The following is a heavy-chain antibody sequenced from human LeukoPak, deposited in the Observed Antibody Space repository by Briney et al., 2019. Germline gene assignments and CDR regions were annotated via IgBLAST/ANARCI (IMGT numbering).Heavy chain of an antibody. J-gene: IGHJ6*02. Sequence: ASVKVSCKVSGYTLTELSMHWVRQAPGKGLEWMGGFDPEDGETIYAQKFQGRVTMTEDTSTDTAYMELSSLRSEDTAVYYCARTITRITIFGVVNFHGMDVWGQGTTVTVSS. V-gene: IGHV1-24*01. CDR2: FDPEDGET. CDR3: ARTITRITIFGVVNFHGMDV. D-gene: IGHD3-3*01. CDR1: GYTLTELS.